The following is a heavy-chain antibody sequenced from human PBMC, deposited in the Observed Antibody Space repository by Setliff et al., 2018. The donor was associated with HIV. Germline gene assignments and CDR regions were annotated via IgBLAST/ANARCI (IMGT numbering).Heavy chain of an antibody. V-gene: IGHV4-39*01. CDR1: GDSVSTGNSF. CDR2: FSYNGGR. CDR3: VKHFDSDFSGDHDSFAP. D-gene: IGHD2-15*01. Sequence: SETLSLTCTGSGDSVSTGNSFWGWSRQPPGKGLEWIGSFSYNGGRRYTPSLKSRVTISADMSKNQFSLNLNSVTAADTAVYYCVKHFDSDFSGDHDSFAPWGQGIPVTVSS. J-gene: IGHJ5*02.